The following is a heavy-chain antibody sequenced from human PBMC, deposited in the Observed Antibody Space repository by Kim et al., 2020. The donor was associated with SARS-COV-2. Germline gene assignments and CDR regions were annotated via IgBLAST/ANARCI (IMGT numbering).Heavy chain of an antibody. D-gene: IGHD2-2*01. J-gene: IGHJ6*02. CDR1: GGTFSSYA. CDR3: ARGPLLGDIVVVPVSHPKYYYYYGMDV. Sequence: SVKVSCKASGGTFSSYAISWVRQAPGQGLEWMGGIIPIFGTANYAQKFQGRVTITADESTSTAYMELSSLRSEDTAVYYCARGPLLGDIVVVPVSHPKYYYYYGMDVWGQGTTVTVSS. CDR2: IIPIFGTA. V-gene: IGHV1-69*13.